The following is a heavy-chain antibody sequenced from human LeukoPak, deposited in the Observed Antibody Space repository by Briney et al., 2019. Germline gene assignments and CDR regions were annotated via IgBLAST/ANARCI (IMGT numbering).Heavy chain of an antibody. CDR1: GFTFTTYS. Sequence: RGSLRLSCEPSGFTFTTYSMTWVRQAPGKGLEWVSIISSGSSAIFSADALKGRFTISRDDAKNLLYLDMNSLRAEDTAVYYCARGHTAVTRHFDFWGQGTLVTVSS. V-gene: IGHV3-21*01. CDR3: ARGHTAVTRHFDF. D-gene: IGHD4-17*01. J-gene: IGHJ4*02. CDR2: ISSGSSAI.